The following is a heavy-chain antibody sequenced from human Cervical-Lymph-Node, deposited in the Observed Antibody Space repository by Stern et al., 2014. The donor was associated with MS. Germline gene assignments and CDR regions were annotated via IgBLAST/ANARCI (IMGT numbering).Heavy chain of an antibody. Sequence: VQLVQSGAEVKKPGESLQISCQGFGYSFTTYWIGWGRQMPGKGLERMGIIHPGASETRYSPSLQGQVTISADKSISTAYLQWSRLKASDTAMYYCASRIAAAGTGFEFWGQGTLVTVSS. CDR2: IHPGASET. CDR3: ASRIAAAGTGFEF. CDR1: GYSFTTYW. V-gene: IGHV5-51*01. D-gene: IGHD6-13*01. J-gene: IGHJ4*02.